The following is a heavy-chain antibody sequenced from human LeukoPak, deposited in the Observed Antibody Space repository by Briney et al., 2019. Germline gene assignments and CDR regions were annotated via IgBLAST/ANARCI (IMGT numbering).Heavy chain of an antibody. D-gene: IGHD3-10*01. CDR3: ARSGGGEYYFDY. V-gene: IGHV1-69*04. J-gene: IGHJ4*02. CDR2: IIPILGIA. Sequence: ASVKVSCKASGGTFSSYAISWVRRAPGQGLEWMGRIIPILGIANYAQKFQGRVTITADKSTSTAYMELSSLRSEDTAVYYCARSGGGEYYFDYWGQGTLVTVSS. CDR1: GGTFSSYA.